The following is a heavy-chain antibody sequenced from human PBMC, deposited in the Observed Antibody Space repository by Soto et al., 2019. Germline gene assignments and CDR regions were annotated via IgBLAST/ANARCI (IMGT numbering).Heavy chain of an antibody. D-gene: IGHD3-16*01. CDR1: GFTFSSYG. CDR3: AREYSLGVVAPGY. Sequence: LRLSCAASGFTFSSYGIHWVRQAPGKGLEWVAVIWYDGSNKYYADSVKGRFTISRDNSKNTLYLQMNSLRAEDTSVYYCAREYSLGVVAPGYWVQGPLVTVPS. J-gene: IGHJ4*02. CDR2: IWYDGSNK. V-gene: IGHV3-33*01.